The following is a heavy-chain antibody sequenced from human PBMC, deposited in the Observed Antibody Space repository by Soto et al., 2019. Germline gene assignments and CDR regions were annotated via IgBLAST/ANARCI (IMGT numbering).Heavy chain of an antibody. CDR1: GYSFTSYW. J-gene: IGHJ6*02. V-gene: IGHV5-10-1*01. CDR2: IDPSDSYT. Sequence: PGESLKISCKGSGYSFTSYWISWVRQMPGKGLEWMGRIDPSDSYTNYSPSFQGHVTISADKSISTAYLQWSSLKASDTAMYYCARHMAVAGTFYYYYYGMSVWGQGTTVTVSS. CDR3: ARHMAVAGTFYYYYYGMSV. D-gene: IGHD6-19*01.